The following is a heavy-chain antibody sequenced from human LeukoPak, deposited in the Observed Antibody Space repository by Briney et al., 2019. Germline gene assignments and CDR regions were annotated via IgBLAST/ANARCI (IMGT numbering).Heavy chain of an antibody. CDR2: ISYDGSNK. D-gene: IGHD3-10*01. J-gene: IGHJ6*02. CDR1: GFTFSSYG. V-gene: IGHV3-30-3*01. CDR3: ARGTMVRGVYYYYYGMDV. Sequence: GGSLRLSCAASGFTFSSYGMHWVRQAPGKGLEWVAVISYDGSNKYCADSVKGRFTISRDNSKNTLYLQMNSLRADDTAVYYCARGTMVRGVYYYYYGMDVWGQGTTVTVSS.